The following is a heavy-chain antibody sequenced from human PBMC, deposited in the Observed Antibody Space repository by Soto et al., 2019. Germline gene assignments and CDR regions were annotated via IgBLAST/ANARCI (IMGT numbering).Heavy chain of an antibody. CDR3: ARVLRAIYCSGGSCYYYYYGMDV. CDR2: ISAYNGNT. CDR1: GYTFTRYG. D-gene: IGHD2-15*01. J-gene: IGHJ6*02. Sequence: ASVKVSCKASGYTFTRYGISWVRQAPGQGLEWMGWISAYNGNTNYAQKLQGRVTMTTDTSTSTAYMELRSLRSDDTAVYYCARVLRAIYCSGGSCYYYYYGMDVWGQGTTVTVSS. V-gene: IGHV1-18*01.